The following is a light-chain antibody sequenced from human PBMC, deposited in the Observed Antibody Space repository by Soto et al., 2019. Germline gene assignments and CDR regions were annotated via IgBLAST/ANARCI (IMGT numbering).Light chain of an antibody. CDR3: QQYADSPIT. Sequence: PGERATLSCRASQSVTSNYLAWYQQKPGQAPRLLISDASNRATGTPDRFLGRGAGTDFTLIISRLEPEEFAVYYCQQYADSPITFGQGTRLEIK. CDR1: QSVTSNY. V-gene: IGKV3-20*01. CDR2: DAS. J-gene: IGKJ5*01.